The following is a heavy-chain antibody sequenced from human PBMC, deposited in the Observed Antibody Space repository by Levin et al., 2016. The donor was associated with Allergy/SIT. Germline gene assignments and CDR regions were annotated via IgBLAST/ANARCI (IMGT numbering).Heavy chain of an antibody. V-gene: IGHV3-48*03. Sequence: WIRQPPGKGLEWVSYISSSGSTIYYADSVKGRFTISRDNAKNSLYLQMNSLRAEDTAVYYCARDIGGFYFDYWGQGTLVTVSS. D-gene: IGHD2-15*01. CDR2: ISSSGSTI. CDR3: ARDIGGFYFDY. J-gene: IGHJ4*02.